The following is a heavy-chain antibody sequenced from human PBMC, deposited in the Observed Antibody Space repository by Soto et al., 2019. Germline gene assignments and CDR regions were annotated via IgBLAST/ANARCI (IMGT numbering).Heavy chain of an antibody. J-gene: IGHJ4*02. CDR3: ARGVRV. D-gene: IGHD2-2*01. CDR1: GGSISSDFYS. Sequence: QVQLQESGPGLVEPSQTLSLTCTVSGGSISSDFYSWSWIRQHPGKGLEWIGYIFHSGTTXXSPSXKXXXXXXXXXXXXXFSLKLNSVTAADTAVYYCARGVRVWGQGTRVTVSS. CDR2: IFHSGTT. V-gene: IGHV4-31*01.